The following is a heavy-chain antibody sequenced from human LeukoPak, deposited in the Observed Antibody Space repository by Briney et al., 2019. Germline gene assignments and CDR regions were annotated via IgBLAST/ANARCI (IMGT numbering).Heavy chain of an antibody. CDR1: GCTFSSYG. CDR3: AKDPPSSSADAFDI. V-gene: IGHV3-30*02. CDR2: IRYDGSNK. Sequence: GGSLRISCAASGCTFSSYGMHWVRQAPGKALEWVAFIRYDGSNKYYADSVKGRFTISRDNSKNTLYLQMNSLRAEDTAVYYCAKDPPSSSADAFDIWGQGTMVTVSS. D-gene: IGHD6-6*01. J-gene: IGHJ3*02.